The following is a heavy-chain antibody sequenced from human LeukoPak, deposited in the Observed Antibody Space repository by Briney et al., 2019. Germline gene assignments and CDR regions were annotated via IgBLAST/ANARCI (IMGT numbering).Heavy chain of an antibody. CDR1: GFTFKNNA. D-gene: IGHD3-9*01. J-gene: IGHJ4*02. CDR2: IWYDGSNQ. Sequence: GGSLRPSCVASGFTFKNNAMQWVRQAPGKGPEWVAVIWYDGSNQYYADSVKGRFTISRDNSKNTLYLEMNSLRAEDTAVYYCARPPYYDIVIGPFDSWGQGTLVTVSP. CDR3: ARPPYYDIVIGPFDS. V-gene: IGHV3-33*01.